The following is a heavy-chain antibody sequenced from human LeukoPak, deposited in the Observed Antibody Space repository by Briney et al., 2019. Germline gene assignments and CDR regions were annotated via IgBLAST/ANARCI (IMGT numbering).Heavy chain of an antibody. CDR2: ISGSGGST. V-gene: IGHV3-23*01. D-gene: IGHD1-26*01. J-gene: IGHJ4*02. CDR1: GFTFRSFA. Sequence: GGSLRLSCAASGFTFRSFAMSWVRQAPGKGLQWVSAISGSGGSTYYADSVKGRFTISRDNSKNTLYLQMNSLRAEDTAVYYCAKDRKRVVSYYEDYWGQGTLVTVSS. CDR3: AKDRKRVVSYYEDY.